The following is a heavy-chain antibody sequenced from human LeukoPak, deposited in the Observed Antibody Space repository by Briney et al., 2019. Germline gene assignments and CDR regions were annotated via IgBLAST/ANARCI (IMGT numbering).Heavy chain of an antibody. Sequence: SETLSLTCTVSGGSISSSSYYWGWIRQPPGKGLEWIGSIYYSGSTYYNPSLKSRVTISVDTSKNQLSLKLSSVTAADTAVYYCARRNVLLWFGEYFDYWGQGTLVTVSS. CDR3: ARRNVLLWFGEYFDY. CDR2: IYYSGST. V-gene: IGHV4-39*01. J-gene: IGHJ4*02. D-gene: IGHD3-10*01. CDR1: GGSISSSSYY.